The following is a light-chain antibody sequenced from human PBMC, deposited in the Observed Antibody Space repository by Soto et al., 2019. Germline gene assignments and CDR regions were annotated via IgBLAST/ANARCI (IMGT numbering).Light chain of an antibody. V-gene: IGLV1-40*01. CDR1: SSNIGAGYD. CDR2: GNT. J-gene: IGLJ1*01. Sequence: QSVLTQPPSVSGAPGQRVTISCTGSSSNIGAGYDVHWYQQLPGTAPKLLIYGNTNRPSGVPDRFSGSRSGTSASLAITGLQAEDDGDYYCSSYTSSRAYVFGIGTKLTVL. CDR3: SSYTSSRAYV.